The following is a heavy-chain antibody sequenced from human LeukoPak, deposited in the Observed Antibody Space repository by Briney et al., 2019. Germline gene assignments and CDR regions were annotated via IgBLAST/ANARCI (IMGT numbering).Heavy chain of an antibody. J-gene: IGHJ6*02. CDR1: GFTFSSYS. Sequence: PGGSLRLSCAASGFTFSSYSMNWVRQAPGKGLEWVSSISSSSSYIYYADSVKGRFTISRDNAKNSLYLQMNSLRAEDTAVYYCARDPRPYGDYSCWYYGMDVWGQGTTLTVSS. D-gene: IGHD4-17*01. CDR3: ARDPRPYGDYSCWYYGMDV. CDR2: ISSSSSYI. V-gene: IGHV3-21*01.